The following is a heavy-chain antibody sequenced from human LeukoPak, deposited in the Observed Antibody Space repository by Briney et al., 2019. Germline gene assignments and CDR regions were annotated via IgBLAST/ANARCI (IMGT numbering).Heavy chain of an antibody. V-gene: IGHV4-59*08. CDR3: AGRSDWFDP. CDR1: GDSMSSYY. D-gene: IGHD6-19*01. J-gene: IGHJ5*02. Sequence: SETLSLTCTVSGDSMSSYYWSWIRQPPGKGLERIGNIHYSEGTNYNPSPKSRITISVDTSKNQFSLKLTSATAADTAVYYCAGRSDWFDPWGQGTLVTVSS. CDR2: IHYSEGT.